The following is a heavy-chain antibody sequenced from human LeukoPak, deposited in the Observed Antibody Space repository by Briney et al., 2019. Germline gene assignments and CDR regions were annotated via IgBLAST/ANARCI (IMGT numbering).Heavy chain of an antibody. D-gene: IGHD3-10*01. CDR3: ARDEVYYYGSGSYLFDY. V-gene: IGHV1-8*03. CDR2: MNPNSGNT. Sequence: ASVKVSCKASGYTFTSYDINWVRQATGQGLEWMGWMNPNSGNTGYAQKFQGRVTITRNTSISTAYMELSSLRSEDTAVYYCARDEVYYYGSGSYLFDYWGQGTLVTVSS. J-gene: IGHJ4*02. CDR1: GYTFTSYD.